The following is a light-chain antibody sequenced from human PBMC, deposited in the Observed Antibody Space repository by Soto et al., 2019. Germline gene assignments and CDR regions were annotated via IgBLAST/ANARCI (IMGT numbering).Light chain of an antibody. CDR3: QQYDHWPLT. Sequence: EMVLTESPLTLSFSPVERATLSFIASQSVSSSYLSWYQQKPGQAPRLIIYGASSRATGIPDRFSGSGSGTAFTLTLSSLQSEDFAVYYCQQYDHWPLTFGGGTQVDIK. CDR2: GAS. V-gene: IGKV3-20*01. J-gene: IGKJ4*01. CDR1: QSVSSSY.